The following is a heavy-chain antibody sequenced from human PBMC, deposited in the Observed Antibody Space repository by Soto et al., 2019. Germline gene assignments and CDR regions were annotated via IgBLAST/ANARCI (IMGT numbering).Heavy chain of an antibody. CDR2: IYWDDDK. CDR3: ARGTGGGNSCYFDY. J-gene: IGHJ4*02. CDR1: GFSLTTSGVG. V-gene: IGHV2-5*02. D-gene: IGHD2-21*02. Sequence: QITLKESGPTLVNPTQTLTLTCTFSGFSLTTSGVGVGWIRQPPGKALEWLALIYWDDDKRYRPSLKSRLTITKDTSKNQVVLTMTNMDPVDTATYYCARGTGGGNSCYFDYWGQGTLVTVSS.